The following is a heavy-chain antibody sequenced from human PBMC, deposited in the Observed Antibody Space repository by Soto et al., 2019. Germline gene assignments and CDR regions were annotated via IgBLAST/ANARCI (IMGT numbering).Heavy chain of an antibody. Sequence: ALETLSLTCTVSGASSSSGDYYWTWIRQPPGKGLEWIGSIYYNGNTYYNPSLKSRVTISVDPSNNQFSLKLSSVTAADTAVYYCARATYDSSTYYLDYWGQGTLVTVSS. J-gene: IGHJ4*02. D-gene: IGHD3-22*01. CDR1: GASSSSGDYY. CDR3: ARATYDSSTYYLDY. CDR2: IYYNGNT. V-gene: IGHV4-30-4*01.